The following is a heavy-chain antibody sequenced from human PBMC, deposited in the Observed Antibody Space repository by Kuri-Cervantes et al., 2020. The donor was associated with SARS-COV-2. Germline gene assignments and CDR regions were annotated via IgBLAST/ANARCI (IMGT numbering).Heavy chain of an antibody. V-gene: IGHV3-23*01. CDR3: SRDRGYSGTSSPVY. J-gene: IGHJ4*02. Sequence: GESLKISCAASGFTFSSYAMSWVRQAPGKGLEWVSAISGSGGSTYYADSVKGRFTISRDNSKNTLYLQMNSLRAEDTAIYYCSRDRGYSGTSSPVYWGQGTLVTVSS. D-gene: IGHD1-26*01. CDR2: ISGSGGST. CDR1: GFTFSSYA.